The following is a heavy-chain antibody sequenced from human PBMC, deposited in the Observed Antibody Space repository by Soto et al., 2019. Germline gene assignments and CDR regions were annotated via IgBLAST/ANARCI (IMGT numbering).Heavy chain of an antibody. CDR3: ARCYCSVGSCYTCWHFDL. CDR1: GYSFNDYG. CDR2: IGPYEGVT. Sequence: QVLLEQSGAEVKKPGASVRVSCKASGYSFNDYGMSWVRQAPGQGLEWMGWIGPYEGVTNHAQTFQGRVTMTVDTSTTTADMELRSLRSDDTAIYYCARCYCSVGSCYTCWHFDLWGPGTLVTVTA. J-gene: IGHJ2*01. V-gene: IGHV1-18*01. D-gene: IGHD2-15*01.